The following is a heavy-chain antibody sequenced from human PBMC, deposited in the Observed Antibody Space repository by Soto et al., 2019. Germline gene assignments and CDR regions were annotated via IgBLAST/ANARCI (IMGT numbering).Heavy chain of an antibody. CDR3: AKEYDSSGYYPDY. CDR2: IIPIFGTA. V-gene: IGHV1-69*13. D-gene: IGHD3-22*01. J-gene: IGHJ4*02. CDR1: GGTFSSYA. Sequence: SVKVSCKASGGTFSSYAISWVRQAPGQGLEWMGEIIPIFGTANYAQKFQGRVTITADESKNTLYLQMSSLRAEDTAVYYCAKEYDSSGYYPDYWGQGTLVTVSS.